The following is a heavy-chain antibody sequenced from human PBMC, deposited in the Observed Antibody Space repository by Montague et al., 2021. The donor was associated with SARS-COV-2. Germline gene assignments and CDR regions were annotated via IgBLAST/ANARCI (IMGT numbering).Heavy chain of an antibody. J-gene: IGHJ2*01. CDR1: GGSVSSTSYY. Sequence: SETLSLTCTVSGGSVSSTSYYWDWIRQPPGKGLEWIGSIHYSGTTYYNPSLKSQVTISVDTSKNQFSLRLSSVTAADTAVYYCAREFRIELWQTNWYFGLWGRGTLVTVSS. CDR2: IHYSGTT. D-gene: IGHD2-21*01. CDR3: AREFRIELWQTNWYFGL. V-gene: IGHV4-39*07.